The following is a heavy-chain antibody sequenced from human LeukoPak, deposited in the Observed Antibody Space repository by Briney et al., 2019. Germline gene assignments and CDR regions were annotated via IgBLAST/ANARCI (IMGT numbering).Heavy chain of an antibody. CDR2: IYYSGST. Sequence: SETLSLTCTVSGGSISSSSYYWGWIRPPPGKGLEWVGSIYYSGSTYYNPPLKSRATISVNTSKNQFSLKLSSVTAKDTAVYYCARNYYDSSGYYYFPFDYWGRGTLVSVCS. J-gene: IGHJ4*02. V-gene: IGHV4-39*01. CDR3: ARNYYDSSGYYYFPFDY. D-gene: IGHD3-22*01. CDR1: GGSISSSSYY.